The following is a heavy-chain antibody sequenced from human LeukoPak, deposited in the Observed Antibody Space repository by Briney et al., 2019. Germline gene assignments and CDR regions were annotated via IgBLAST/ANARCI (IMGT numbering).Heavy chain of an antibody. D-gene: IGHD1-26*01. Sequence: SETLSLTCTVSGGSISSGSYYWSWIRQPAGKGLEWIGRIYTSGSTNYNPSLKSRVTISVDTSKSQFSLKLSSVTAADTAVYYCARGRLPLSGSYYDYFDYWGQGALVTVSS. CDR2: IYTSGST. CDR3: ARGRLPLSGSYYDYFDY. J-gene: IGHJ4*02. CDR1: GGSISSGSYY. V-gene: IGHV4-61*02.